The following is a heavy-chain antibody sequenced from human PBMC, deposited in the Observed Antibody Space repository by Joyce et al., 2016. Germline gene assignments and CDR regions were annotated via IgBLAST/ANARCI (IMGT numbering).Heavy chain of an antibody. CDR1: GFTFSSYW. CDR2: SNRDGSST. Sequence: EVQLVESGGGLVQTGGCLRLSCAASGFTFSSYWRYWVGKATGKGLVWFERSNRDGSSTEYADPSKGRFTISRANAKNTLDLEMNSLSAEDTAVYYCARLRRWSGPSDCWGQGTLVTVSS. V-gene: IGHV3-74*03. CDR3: ARLRRWSGPSDC. D-gene: IGHD4-23*01. J-gene: IGHJ4*02.